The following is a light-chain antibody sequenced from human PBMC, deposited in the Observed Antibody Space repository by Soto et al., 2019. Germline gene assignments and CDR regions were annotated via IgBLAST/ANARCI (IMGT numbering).Light chain of an antibody. Sequence: DIVVIQSPDSLAVSLGERATINCKSSQSLLFSSNNKNYLAWYQQKPGQPPKLLIYWASTRESGVPDRFSGSGSGTDFTLTISSLQAEDLAVYYCQQYYSSPTGLTVGGGTNVEIK. CDR1: QSLLFSSNNKNY. CDR2: WAS. V-gene: IGKV4-1*01. CDR3: QQYYSSPTGLT. J-gene: IGKJ4*01.